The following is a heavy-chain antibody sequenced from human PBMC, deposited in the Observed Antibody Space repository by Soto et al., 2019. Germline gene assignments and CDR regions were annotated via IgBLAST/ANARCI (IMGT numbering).Heavy chain of an antibody. Sequence: SETLSLTCAVSHGSITSNWWSWVRQPPGKGLEWIGEIYHSGGTNYNPSLKSRVTMSVDKSKNQFSLKLNSVTAADTAVYYCATYYDILTGYTFDYWGQGTLVTVSS. CDR2: IYHSGGT. CDR1: HGSITSNW. J-gene: IGHJ4*02. V-gene: IGHV4-4*02. D-gene: IGHD3-9*01. CDR3: ATYYDILTGYTFDY.